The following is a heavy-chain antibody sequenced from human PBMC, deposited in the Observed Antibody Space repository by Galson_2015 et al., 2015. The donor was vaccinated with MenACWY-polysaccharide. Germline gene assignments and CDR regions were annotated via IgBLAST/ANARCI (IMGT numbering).Heavy chain of an antibody. J-gene: IGHJ4*02. CDR1: GFTFSDFW. D-gene: IGHD3-10*01. CDR3: ARERWVRGVFFDQ. Sequence: SLILSCAASGFTFSDFWMSWVRQAPGKALEWVASIKQDGSEKYLVDSVKGRFTISRDNAENSLFLQMNSLRAEDTAVYYCARERWVRGVFFDQWGQGTLVTVSS. CDR2: IKQDGSEK. V-gene: IGHV3-7*01.